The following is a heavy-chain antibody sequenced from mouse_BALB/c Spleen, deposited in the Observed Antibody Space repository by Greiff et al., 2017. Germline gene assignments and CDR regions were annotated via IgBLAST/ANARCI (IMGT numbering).Heavy chain of an antibody. V-gene: IGHV7-3*02. Sequence: EVQLQESGGGLVQPGGSLRLSCATSGFTFTDYYMSWVRQPPGKALEWLGFIRNKANGYTTEYSASVKGRFTISRDNSQSILYLQMNTLRAEDSATYYCARDWGDYDEYWYFDVWGAGTTVTVSS. CDR3: ARDWGDYDEYWYFDV. CDR2: IRNKANGYTT. D-gene: IGHD2-4*01. CDR1: GFTFTDYY. J-gene: IGHJ1*01.